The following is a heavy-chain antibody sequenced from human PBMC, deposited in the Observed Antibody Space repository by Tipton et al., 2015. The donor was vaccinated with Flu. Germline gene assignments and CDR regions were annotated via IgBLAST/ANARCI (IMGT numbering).Heavy chain of an antibody. V-gene: IGHV1-18*01. CDR1: GYTFTSYG. CDR3: ATTFPYYYDSSGYLNY. J-gene: IGHJ4*02. Sequence: QVQLVQSGAEVKKPGASVKVSCKASGYTFTSYGISWVRQAPGQGLEWMGWISAYNGNTNYAQKLQGRVTMTTDTSTRTAYMELRSLRSDATAVYYCATTFPYYYDSSGYLNYWGQGTLVTVSS. CDR2: ISAYNGNT. D-gene: IGHD3-22*01.